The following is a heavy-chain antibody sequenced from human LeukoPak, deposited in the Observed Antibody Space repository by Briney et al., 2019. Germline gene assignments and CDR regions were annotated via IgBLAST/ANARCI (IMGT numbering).Heavy chain of an antibody. Sequence: PGGSLRLSCKGSGYSFTSYWIGWVRQMPGKGLEWMGTIYPGDPGTRYSPSFQGQVTISADKSISTAYLQWSSLKASDTAMYYCARLISNFQHWGQGTLVTVSS. D-gene: IGHD3-22*01. CDR2: IYPGDPGT. CDR1: GYSFTSYW. V-gene: IGHV5-51*01. J-gene: IGHJ1*01. CDR3: ARLISNFQH.